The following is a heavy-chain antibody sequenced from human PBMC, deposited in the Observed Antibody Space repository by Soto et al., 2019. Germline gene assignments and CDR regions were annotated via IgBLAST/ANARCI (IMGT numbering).Heavy chain of an antibody. D-gene: IGHD2-21*02. Sequence: QVQLVESGGGVVQPGRSLRLSCAASGFTFSSYAMHWVRQAPGKGLEWVAVISYDGSNKYYADSVKGRFTISRDKSKNTLYLQMNGLRAEDTAVYYCARDYEAYCGGDCAFDYWGQGTLVTVSS. CDR3: ARDYEAYCGGDCAFDY. CDR1: GFTFSSYA. CDR2: ISYDGSNK. J-gene: IGHJ4*02. V-gene: IGHV3-30-3*01.